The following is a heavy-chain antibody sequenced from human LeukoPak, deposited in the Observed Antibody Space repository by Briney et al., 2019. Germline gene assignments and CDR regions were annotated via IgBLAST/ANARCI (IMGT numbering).Heavy chain of an antibody. Sequence: GKSLRLSCVASGFIFSHYGMHWVRQSPGKGLEWVAVIWNDGSDKYYGDSVKGRFTISRDNSRNTVYLNMDSLRAGDTARYYCAKDAQRGFDYSNSLEYWGQGTLVTVS. D-gene: IGHD4-11*01. J-gene: IGHJ4*02. CDR3: AKDAQRGFDYSNSLEY. CDR2: IWNDGSDK. CDR1: GFIFSHYG. V-gene: IGHV3-33*06.